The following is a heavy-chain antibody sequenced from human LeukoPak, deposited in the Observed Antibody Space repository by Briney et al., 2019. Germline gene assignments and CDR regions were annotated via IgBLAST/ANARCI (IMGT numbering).Heavy chain of an antibody. J-gene: IGHJ4*02. Sequence: GASVKVSYKASGYTFTSYYMHWVRQAPGQGLEWMGIINPSGGSTSYAQKFQGRVTMTRDTSTSTVYMELSSLRSEDTAVYYCARDLDEGCSSTSCYIPFDYWGQGTLVTVSS. V-gene: IGHV1-46*01. CDR2: INPSGGST. CDR1: GYTFTSYY. CDR3: ARDLDEGCSSTSCYIPFDY. D-gene: IGHD2-2*02.